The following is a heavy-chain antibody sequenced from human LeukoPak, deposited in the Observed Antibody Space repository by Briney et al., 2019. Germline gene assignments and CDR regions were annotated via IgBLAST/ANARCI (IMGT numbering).Heavy chain of an antibody. CDR3: ARFRGRIAAAGRWVDY. J-gene: IGHJ4*02. CDR2: INHSGST. V-gene: IGHV4-39*07. Sequence: SETLSLTCTVSGGSISGSSYYWSWIRQPPGKGLEWIGEINHSGSTNYNPSLKSRVTISVDTSKNQFSLKLSSVTAADTAVYYCARFRGRIAAAGRWVDYWGQGTLVTVSS. D-gene: IGHD6-13*01. CDR1: GGSISGSSYY.